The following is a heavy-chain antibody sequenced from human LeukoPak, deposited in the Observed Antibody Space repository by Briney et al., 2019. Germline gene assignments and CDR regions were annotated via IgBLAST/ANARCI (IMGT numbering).Heavy chain of an antibody. CDR2: VRVDGGEK. V-gene: IGHV3-7*01. J-gene: IGHJ4*02. CDR1: GFTFSSYW. Sequence: GGSLRVSCTASGFTFSSYWMSWVRQAPGKGLEWVAQVRVDGGEKYYVDSVKGRFTIPRDNPKNSLSLQMNSLRVEDTAVFYCAKERWGSSGHFDLWGQGTLVTVSS. CDR3: AKERWGSSGHFDL. D-gene: IGHD6-19*01.